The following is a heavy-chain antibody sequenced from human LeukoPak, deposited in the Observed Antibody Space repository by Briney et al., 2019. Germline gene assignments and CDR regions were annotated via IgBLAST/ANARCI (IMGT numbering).Heavy chain of an antibody. CDR3: VRDRYYYDSSGYYDAFDT. Sequence: GGSLRLSCAASGFTVSNNYMTWVRQAPGKGLEWVSVIYSDGSTFYADSVKGRFSISRDSSKNTLYLRLHSLRAEDTALYYCVRDRYYYDSSGYYDAFDTWGQGTMVTVSS. D-gene: IGHD3-22*01. V-gene: IGHV3-53*01. CDR2: IYSDGST. CDR1: GFTVSNNY. J-gene: IGHJ3*02.